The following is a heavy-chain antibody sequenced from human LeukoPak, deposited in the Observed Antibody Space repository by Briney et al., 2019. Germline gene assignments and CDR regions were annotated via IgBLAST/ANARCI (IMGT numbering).Heavy chain of an antibody. Sequence: SETLSLTCAVSGFSISSGYYWGWIRQPPGKGLEWIGIIYHSGSTYYNPSLKSQVTISVDTSKNQFSLKLSSVTAADTAVYYCARHGFGYSSSSRVDYWGQGTLVTVSS. CDR1: GFSISSGYY. D-gene: IGHD6-6*01. J-gene: IGHJ4*02. V-gene: IGHV4-38-2*01. CDR2: IYHSGST. CDR3: ARHGFGYSSSSRVDY.